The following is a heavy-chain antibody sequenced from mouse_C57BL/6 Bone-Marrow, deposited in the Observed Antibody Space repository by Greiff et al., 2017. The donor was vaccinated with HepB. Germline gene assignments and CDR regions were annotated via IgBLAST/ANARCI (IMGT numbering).Heavy chain of an antibody. CDR1: GYSITSDY. J-gene: IGHJ1*03. D-gene: IGHD1-1*01. V-gene: IGHV3-8*01. CDR3: ARKIYYGSSYPFDV. Sequence: DVKLQESGPGLAKPSQTLSLTCSVTGYSITSDYRNWIRKFPGNKLEYMGYISYSGSTYYNPSLKSRISITRDTSKNQYYLQLNSVTTEDTATYYCARKIYYGSSYPFDVWGTGTTVTVSS. CDR2: ISYSGST.